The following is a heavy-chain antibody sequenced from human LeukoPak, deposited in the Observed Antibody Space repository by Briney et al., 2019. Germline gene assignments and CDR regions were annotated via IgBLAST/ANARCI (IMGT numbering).Heavy chain of an antibody. Sequence: TSETLSLTCTVSGGSISSYYWSWIRQPAGKGLEWIGRIYTSGSTNYNPSLKSRVTMSVDTSKNQFSLKLSSVTAADTAVYYCARHRTSSAYYNYFDYWGQGTLVTVPS. J-gene: IGHJ4*02. D-gene: IGHD3-22*01. CDR3: ARHRTSSAYYNYFDY. CDR1: GGSISSYY. V-gene: IGHV4-4*07. CDR2: IYTSGST.